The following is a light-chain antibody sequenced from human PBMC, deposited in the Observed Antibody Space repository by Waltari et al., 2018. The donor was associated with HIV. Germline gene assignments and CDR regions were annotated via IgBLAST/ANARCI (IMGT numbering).Light chain of an antibody. J-gene: IGLJ2*01. CDR1: NSAVGAYNY. Sequence: QSALTQPASVSGSPGQSITISCTGTNSAVGAYNYVYWYQQHPGKAPKLLIYEVTNRPPGISNRFSGSKSGNTASMTISGLQPEDEADYYCSSYTITTAIVFGGGTKLTVL. CDR2: EVT. CDR3: SSYTITTAIV. V-gene: IGLV2-14*01.